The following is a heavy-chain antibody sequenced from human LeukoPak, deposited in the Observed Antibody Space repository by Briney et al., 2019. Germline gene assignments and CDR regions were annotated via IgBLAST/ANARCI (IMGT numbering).Heavy chain of an antibody. CDR3: ARDGLHDYSNYEAFDY. Sequence: GGSLRLSCAASGFTFSSYSMNWVRQAPGKGLEWVSYISSSSSTIYYADSVKGRFTISRDNAKNSLYLQMNSLRAEDTAVYYCARDGLHDYSNYEAFDYWGQGTLVTVSS. J-gene: IGHJ4*02. D-gene: IGHD4-11*01. CDR2: ISSSSSTI. V-gene: IGHV3-48*01. CDR1: GFTFSSYS.